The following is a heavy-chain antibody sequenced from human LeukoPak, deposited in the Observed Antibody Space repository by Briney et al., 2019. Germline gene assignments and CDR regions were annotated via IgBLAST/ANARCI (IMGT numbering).Heavy chain of an antibody. CDR2: INPGGGSA. CDR1: GYTFTSYY. D-gene: IGHD3-16*02. CDR3: VSQPIPDYVWGSYRETELD. J-gene: IGHJ4*02. Sequence: ASVKVSCKASGYTFTSYYMHWVRQAPGQGLEWMGIINPGGGSASYAQKFQGRVTMTRDTSTSTVYMELSSLRSEDTAVYYCVSQPIPDYVWGSYRETELDWGQGTLVTVSS. V-gene: IGHV1-46*01.